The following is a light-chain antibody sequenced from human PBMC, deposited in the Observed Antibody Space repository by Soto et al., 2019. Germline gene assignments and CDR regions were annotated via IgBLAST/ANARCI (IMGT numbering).Light chain of an antibody. CDR2: APS. V-gene: IGKV1-39*01. CDR3: QQSYSTPLT. CDR1: QSISSY. Sequence: DIQMTQSPSSLSASVGDRVTITCRASQSISSYLNWYQQKPGKAPKLLIYAPSRLQSGVPSRFSGSGSGTDFTLSISSLQPEDFATYYCQQSYSTPLTFGGGTKVEIK. J-gene: IGKJ4*01.